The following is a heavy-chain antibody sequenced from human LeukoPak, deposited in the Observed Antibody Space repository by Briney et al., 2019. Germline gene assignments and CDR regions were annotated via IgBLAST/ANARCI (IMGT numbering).Heavy chain of an antibody. CDR1: GFTLSSYG. V-gene: IGHV3-30*02. D-gene: IGHD6-6*01. Sequence: GGSLRLSCAASGFTLSSYGMHWVRQAPGKGLEWVAFIRYDGSNKYYADSVKGRFTISRDNSKNTLYLQMNSLRAEDTAVYYCAKDPQDSSSSPYYYYYMDVWGKGTTVTVSS. CDR3: AKDPQDSSSSPYYYYYMDV. J-gene: IGHJ6*03. CDR2: IRYDGSNK.